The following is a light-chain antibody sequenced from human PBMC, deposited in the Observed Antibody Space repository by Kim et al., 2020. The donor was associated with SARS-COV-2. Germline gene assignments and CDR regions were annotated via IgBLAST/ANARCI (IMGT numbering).Light chain of an antibody. CDR1: SSNIGSKA. Sequence: GQRVTLSCSGRSSNIGSKAVHWYQQLPGTAPKLLIYSNNQRPSGVPDRFSGSKSGTAASLAISGLQSEDEADYYCAAWDDSLNGLVFGGGTQLTVL. J-gene: IGLJ2*01. V-gene: IGLV1-44*01. CDR3: AAWDDSLNGLV. CDR2: SNN.